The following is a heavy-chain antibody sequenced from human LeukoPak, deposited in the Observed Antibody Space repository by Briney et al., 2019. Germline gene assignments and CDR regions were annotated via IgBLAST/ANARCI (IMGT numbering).Heavy chain of an antibody. D-gene: IGHD3-22*01. CDR2: FDPEDGET. CDR3: ATLYYYDSSRYYPTDY. V-gene: IGHV1-24*01. Sequence: GASVKVSCKVSGYTLTELSMHWVRQAPGKGFEWMGGFDPEDGETIYAQKFQGRVTMTEDTSTDTAYMELSSLRSEDTAVYYCATLYYYDSSRYYPTDYWGQGTLVTVSS. J-gene: IGHJ4*02. CDR1: GYTLTELS.